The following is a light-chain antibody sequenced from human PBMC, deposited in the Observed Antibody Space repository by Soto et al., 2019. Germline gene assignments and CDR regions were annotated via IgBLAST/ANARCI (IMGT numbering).Light chain of an antibody. J-gene: IGKJ3*01. CDR1: QDIRSY. CDR3: QQLNTFPPFFT. CDR2: GAS. V-gene: IGKV1-9*01. Sequence: DIQLTQSPSFLSASVGDRVTITCRASQDIRSYLAWYQQRPGKAPELLIYGASTLQPGGASRFSGSGSGTEFTLTISSLQPEDFATYFCQQLNTFPPFFTFGPGTKVDIK.